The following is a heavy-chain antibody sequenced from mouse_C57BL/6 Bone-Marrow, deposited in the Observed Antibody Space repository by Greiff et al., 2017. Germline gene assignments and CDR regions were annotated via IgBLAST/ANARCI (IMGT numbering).Heavy chain of an antibody. J-gene: IGHJ2*01. CDR1: GYTFTDYY. Sequence: SGAELVKPGASVKISCKASGYTFTDYYINWVKQRPGQGLEWIGKIGPGSGSTYYNEKFKGKATLTADKSSSTAYMQLSILTSEYSSVYFWAREDYYGSSRFDYWGRGTTLTVSS. CDR2: IGPGSGST. D-gene: IGHD1-1*01. CDR3: AREDYYGSSRFDY. V-gene: IGHV1-77*01.